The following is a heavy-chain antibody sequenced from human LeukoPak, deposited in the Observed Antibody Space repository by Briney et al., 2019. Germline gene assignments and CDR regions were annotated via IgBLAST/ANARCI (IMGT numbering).Heavy chain of an antibody. CDR1: GFSFDDYD. CDR3: ARDFGQLEQVLDY. D-gene: IGHD6-6*01. V-gene: IGHV3-20*03. Sequence: PGGSLRLSYAASGFSFDDYDMSWVRQVPGKGLEWVSGIKWNAGSAGYADSVKGRFTISRDDAKNSLYLQMNSLRAEDTALYYCARDFGQLEQVLDYWGQGTLVTVSS. CDR2: IKWNAGSA. J-gene: IGHJ4*02.